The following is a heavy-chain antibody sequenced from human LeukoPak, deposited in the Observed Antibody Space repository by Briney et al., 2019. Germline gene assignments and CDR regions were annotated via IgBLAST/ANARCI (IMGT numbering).Heavy chain of an antibody. J-gene: IGHJ4*02. CDR2: ISYDGSNK. CDR1: GFNFRNYS. V-gene: IGHV3-30*18. D-gene: IGHD5-18*01. CDR3: AKEKYSLDY. Sequence: GGSLRLSCAASGFNFRNYSMNWVRQAPGKGLEWVAVISYDGSNKYYADSVKGRFTISRDNSKNTLYLQMDSLRAEDTAVYYCAKEKYSLDYWGQGTLVTVSS.